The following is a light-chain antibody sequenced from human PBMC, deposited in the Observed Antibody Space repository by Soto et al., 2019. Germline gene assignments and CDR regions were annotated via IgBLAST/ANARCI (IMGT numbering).Light chain of an antibody. CDR3: QSYDSSLSGYV. Sequence: QSVLTQPPSVSGAPGQRVTISCTGSNSNIGAGYDVHWYQQLPGTAPKLLISGSNNRPSGGPNRFSGSKSGTSASLAITGLQAEDEAHFYCQSYDSSLSGYVFGTGTKGTVL. CDR1: NSNIGAGYD. J-gene: IGLJ1*01. V-gene: IGLV1-40*01. CDR2: GSN.